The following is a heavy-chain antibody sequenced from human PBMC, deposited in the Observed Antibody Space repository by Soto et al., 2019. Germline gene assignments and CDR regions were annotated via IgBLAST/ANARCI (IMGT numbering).Heavy chain of an antibody. D-gene: IGHD5-18*01. J-gene: IGHJ3*02. CDR1: GFSFSSYA. CDR3: AKEKEYTSGAFDI. CDR2: ISGSGGST. Sequence: PGGSLRLSCAASGFSFSSYALSWVRQAPGKGLEWVSAISGSGGSTYYADSVKGRFTISRDNSKNTLYLQMNSLRAEDTAVYYCAKEKEYTSGAFDIWGQGTMVTVSS. V-gene: IGHV3-23*01.